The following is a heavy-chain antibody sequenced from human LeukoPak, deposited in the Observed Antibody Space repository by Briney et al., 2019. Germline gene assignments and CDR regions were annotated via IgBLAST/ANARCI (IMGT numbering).Heavy chain of an antibody. D-gene: IGHD3-16*01. CDR3: ASWGRYPRGRYYMDV. J-gene: IGHJ6*03. V-gene: IGHV1-46*01. CDR2: INPSGGST. CDR1: GYTFTSYY. Sequence: ASVKVSCEAAGYTFTSYYMHWVRQAPGQGLEWMGIINPSGGSTSYAQKFQGRVTMTRDMSTSTVYMELSSLRSEDTAVYYCASWGRYPRGRYYMDVWGKGTTVTVSS.